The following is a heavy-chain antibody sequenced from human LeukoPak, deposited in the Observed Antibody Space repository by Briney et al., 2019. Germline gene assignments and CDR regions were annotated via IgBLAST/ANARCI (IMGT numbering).Heavy chain of an antibody. CDR2: IHYTGRT. V-gene: IGHV4-39*01. D-gene: IGHD5-24*01. CDR3: ARRWVDGYNCFDF. J-gene: IGHJ4*02. Sequence: SGTLSLTCTVSGGSINTYTYFWGWVRQPPGKGLEWIANIHYTGRTAFNLFLKSRVTISVATSTNEFSLNLNCVTSADTAVYYCARRWVDGYNCFDFWGPGILVTVSS. CDR1: GGSINTYTYF.